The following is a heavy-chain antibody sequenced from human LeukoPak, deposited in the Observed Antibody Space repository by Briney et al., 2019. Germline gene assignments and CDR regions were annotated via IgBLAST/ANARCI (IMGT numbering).Heavy chain of an antibody. D-gene: IGHD3-10*01. Sequence: GESLTISCKGSGYIFTSYWIAWVRQMPGKGLEWMGIIYPGDSESRYSPSFQGQVTISADKSISTAYLQWSSLKASDTAMYYCARSAMVRGVIGEDDYWGQGTLVTVSS. CDR1: GYIFTSYW. V-gene: IGHV5-51*03. J-gene: IGHJ4*02. CDR2: IYPGDSES. CDR3: ARSAMVRGVIGEDDY.